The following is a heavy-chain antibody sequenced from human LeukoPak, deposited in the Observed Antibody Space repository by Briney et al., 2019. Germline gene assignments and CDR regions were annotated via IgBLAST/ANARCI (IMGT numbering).Heavy chain of an antibody. D-gene: IGHD2-15*01. Sequence: TLSLTCXVYDGSXRGYYWSWIRQPPGKGLEWIGEINHSGSTNYNPSLKSRVTISVDTSKNQFSLKLSSVTAADTAVYYCARGRVWCSGGSCPFDPWGQGTLVTVSS. V-gene: IGHV4-34*01. CDR2: INHSGST. CDR3: ARGRVWCSGGSCPFDP. CDR1: DGSXRGYY. J-gene: IGHJ5*02.